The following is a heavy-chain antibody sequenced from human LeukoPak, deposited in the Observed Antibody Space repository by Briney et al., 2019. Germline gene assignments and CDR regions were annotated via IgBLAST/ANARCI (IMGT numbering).Heavy chain of an antibody. V-gene: IGHV3-7*03. CDR3: AKEGNDGSFDY. D-gene: IGHD1-1*01. CDR2: IKQDGSEE. CDR1: GFTFSRYW. Sequence: GGSLRLSCAASGFTFSRYWMSWVRQAPGKGLEWVANIKQDGSEEYYVDSVKGRFTISRDNAKNSLYLQMDSLRAEDTAVYYCAKEGNDGSFDYWGQGTLVTVSS. J-gene: IGHJ4*02.